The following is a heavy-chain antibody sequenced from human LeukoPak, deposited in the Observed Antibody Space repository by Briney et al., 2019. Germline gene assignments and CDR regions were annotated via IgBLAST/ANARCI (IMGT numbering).Heavy chain of an antibody. Sequence: GGSLRLSCAASGFTFSRDSMGWVREAPGEGLGWVSSFTSIIRTIYYADSVKGRFTISRDDAKESLYLQMNSLRAEDTAIYYCARQSSGIAATDKIDCWGQGALVTVSS. V-gene: IGHV3-21*01. CDR1: GFTFSRDS. D-gene: IGHD6-13*01. J-gene: IGHJ4*02. CDR3: ARQSSGIAATDKIDC. CDR2: FTSIIRTI.